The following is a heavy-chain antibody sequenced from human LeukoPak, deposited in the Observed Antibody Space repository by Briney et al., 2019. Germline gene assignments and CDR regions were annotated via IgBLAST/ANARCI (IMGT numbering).Heavy chain of an antibody. Sequence: HPGGSLRLSCAASGFDFHSYVIHWVRQAPGKGLEWVAVISYDINIKYSASGRFTISRDSSSKTVYLQMNSLRTEDTAVYYCVREGYYESGSLPTFYFDFWGPGTLVTVSS. D-gene: IGHD3-10*01. V-gene: IGHV3-30-3*01. CDR3: VREGYYESGSLPTFYFDF. J-gene: IGHJ4*02. CDR1: GFDFHSYV. CDR2: ISYDINIK.